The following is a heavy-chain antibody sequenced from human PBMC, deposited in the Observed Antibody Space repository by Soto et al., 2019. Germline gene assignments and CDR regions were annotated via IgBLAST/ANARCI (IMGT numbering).Heavy chain of an antibody. J-gene: IGHJ4*02. V-gene: IGHV1-69*01. CDR1: GGTFSSYA. CDR3: ASAPYYYDSSGYYYSDY. CDR2: IIPIFGTA. D-gene: IGHD3-22*01. Sequence: QVQLVQSGAEVKKPGSSVKVSCKASGGTFSSYAISWVRQAPGQGLEWMGGIIPIFGTANYAQKFQGRVTITADESTSTAYMKLSSLSSEDTAVYYCASAPYYYDSSGYYYSDYWGQGTLVTVSS.